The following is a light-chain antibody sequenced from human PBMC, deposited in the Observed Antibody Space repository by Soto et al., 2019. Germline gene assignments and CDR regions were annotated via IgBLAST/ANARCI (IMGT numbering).Light chain of an antibody. J-gene: IGKJ5*01. CDR3: QQYNRWPPIT. CDR1: ETVRSD. V-gene: IGKV3-15*01. CDR2: DAS. Sequence: EIVMTQSPATLSVSPGERSTLSCRASETVRSDLAWYQQKPGQAPRLLIYDASTRATGIPARFSGSGSGTEFTLTISSLQSEDFAVYYCQQYNRWPPITSGQGTRLEIK.